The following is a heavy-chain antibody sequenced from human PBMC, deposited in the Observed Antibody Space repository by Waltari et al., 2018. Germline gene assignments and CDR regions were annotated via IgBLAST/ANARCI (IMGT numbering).Heavy chain of an antibody. Sequence: QVQLQESGPGLVKPSETLSLTCSVPGGAIRSYSWSWIRQPPGKGLEWIGYIYYSESTNYNPSLKSRVTISVDTKNQFSLNLSSVTAADTAVYYCARSPGSRHYFDYWGQGTLVTVSS. CDR1: GGAIRSYS. CDR3: ARSPGSRHYFDY. J-gene: IGHJ4*02. CDR2: IYYSEST. D-gene: IGHD3-10*01. V-gene: IGHV4-59*01.